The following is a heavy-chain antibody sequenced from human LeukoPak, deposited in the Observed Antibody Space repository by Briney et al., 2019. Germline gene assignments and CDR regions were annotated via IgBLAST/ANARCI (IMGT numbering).Heavy chain of an antibody. CDR2: LNPDGSTT. V-gene: IGHV3-74*01. CDR3: ARVLSGSWDWFDP. CDR1: GFTFNRYW. D-gene: IGHD3-22*01. Sequence: PGGSLRLSCAASGFTFNRYWIHWVRQAPGKGLEWVSRLNPDGSTTTYAASVKGRFTISRDNAKNTVYLQMNSLRAEDTAVYYCARVLSGSWDWFDPWGQGTLVTVSS. J-gene: IGHJ5*02.